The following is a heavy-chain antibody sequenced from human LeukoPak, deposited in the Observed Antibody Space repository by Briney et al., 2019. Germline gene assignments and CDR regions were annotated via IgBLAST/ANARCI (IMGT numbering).Heavy chain of an antibody. CDR1: GYTFTNYG. CDR2: ISTYSGNT. J-gene: IGHJ6*03. Sequence: ASVKVSCKASGYTFTNYGVSWVRQAPGQGLEWMGWISTYSGNTNYAQKLQGRVTMTTDTSTSTAYMELSSLRSDDTAVYYCASGILDYYYYYYMDVWGKGTTVTVSS. D-gene: IGHD1-26*01. CDR3: ASGILDYYYYYYMDV. V-gene: IGHV1-18*01.